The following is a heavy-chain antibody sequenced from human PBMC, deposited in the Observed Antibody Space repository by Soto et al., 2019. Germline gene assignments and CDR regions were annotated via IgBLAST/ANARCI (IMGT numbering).Heavy chain of an antibody. D-gene: IGHD1-26*01. CDR2: ISAYNGNT. J-gene: IGHJ6*02. Sequence: ASVKVSCKASGYTFTSYGISWVRQAPGQGLEWMGWISAYNGNTNYAQKLQGRVTMTTDTSTRTAYMELRSLRSDDTAVYYCAREGPDQIVGATFNYYYYGMDVWGQGTTVTVSS. CDR3: AREGPDQIVGATFNYYYYGMDV. CDR1: GYTFTSYG. V-gene: IGHV1-18*01.